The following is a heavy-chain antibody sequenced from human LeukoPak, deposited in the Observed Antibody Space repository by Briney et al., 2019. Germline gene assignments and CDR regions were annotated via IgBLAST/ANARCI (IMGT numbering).Heavy chain of an antibody. J-gene: IGHJ4*02. CDR1: GFTFSSYW. Sequence: GGSLRLSCAASGFTFSSYWMSWVRQAPGKGLEWVANIKQDGSEKYYVDSVKGRFTISRDNAKNSLYLQMNSLRAEDTAVYYCARDNSVKLLYDFWSGYYTPNYYFDYWGQGTLHTVSS. CDR2: IKQDGSEK. CDR3: ARDNSVKLLYDFWSGYYTPNYYFDY. V-gene: IGHV3-7*01. D-gene: IGHD3-3*01.